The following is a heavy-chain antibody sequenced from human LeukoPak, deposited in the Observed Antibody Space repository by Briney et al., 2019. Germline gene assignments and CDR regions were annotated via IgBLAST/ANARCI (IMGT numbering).Heavy chain of an antibody. Sequence: SETLSLTCSVSAGSISIYHWSWIRQPPGKGLEWIGYIYDGGSITYNPSLRSRLIISIDASTHQFSLELSSVTAADTAVYYCVRVDSSNWHPTRFDPWGEGTLVTVSS. CDR3: VRVDSSNWHPTRFDP. CDR2: IYDGGSI. CDR1: AGSISIYH. D-gene: IGHD6-13*01. V-gene: IGHV4-59*01. J-gene: IGHJ5*02.